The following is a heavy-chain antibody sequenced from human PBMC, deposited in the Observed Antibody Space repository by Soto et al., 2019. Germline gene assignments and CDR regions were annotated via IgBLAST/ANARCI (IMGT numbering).Heavy chain of an antibody. CDR1: GFTFSSYS. V-gene: IGHV3-48*02. CDR2: ISSSSSTI. CDR3: AKLYYYDSSGRGVDY. D-gene: IGHD3-22*01. Sequence: PGGSLRLSCAASGFTFSSYSMNWVRQAPGKGLEWVSCISSSSSTIYYADSVKGRFTISRDNAKNSLYLQMNSLRDEDTAVYYCAKLYYYDSSGRGVDYWGQGTLVTVSS. J-gene: IGHJ4*02.